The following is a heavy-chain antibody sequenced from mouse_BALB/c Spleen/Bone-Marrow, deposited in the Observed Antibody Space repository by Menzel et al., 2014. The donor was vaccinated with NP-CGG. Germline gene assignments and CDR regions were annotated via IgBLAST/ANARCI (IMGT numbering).Heavy chain of an antibody. D-gene: IGHD1-1*01. Sequence: EVMLVESGGGLVKPGGSLKLSCAASGSTFXDYYMYWVRQTPEKGLEWVATISDGGSYTYYPDSVKGRFTISRDNAKNSLYLQMTSLKSEDTAMYYCARDSYYYGSSYWYFDVWGAGTTVTVSS. CDR3: ARDSYYYGSSYWYFDV. CDR2: ISDGGSYT. CDR1: GSTFXDYY. V-gene: IGHV5-4*02. J-gene: IGHJ1*01.